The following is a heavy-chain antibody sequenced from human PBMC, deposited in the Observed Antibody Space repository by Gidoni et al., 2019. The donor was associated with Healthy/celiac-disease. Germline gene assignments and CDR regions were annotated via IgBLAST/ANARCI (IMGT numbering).Heavy chain of an antibody. CDR3: ARRKTAMVFDY. Sequence: QLQLQASGPGLVKPSETLSLTCTVSGGSISSSNYYWGWIRQPPGKGLEWIGSIYYSGSTYYNPSLKSRVTISVDTSKNQFSLKLSSVTAADTALYYCARRKTAMVFDYWGQGTLVTVSS. J-gene: IGHJ4*02. CDR1: GGSISSSNYY. CDR2: IYYSGST. V-gene: IGHV4-39*01. D-gene: IGHD5-18*01.